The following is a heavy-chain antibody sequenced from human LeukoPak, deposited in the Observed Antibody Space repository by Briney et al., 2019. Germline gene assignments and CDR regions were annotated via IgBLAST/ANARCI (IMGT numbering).Heavy chain of an antibody. CDR3: ARAPVLLWFGEFAGSYYMDV. D-gene: IGHD3-10*01. V-gene: IGHV4-59*01. CDR2: IYYNGNT. Sequence: SETLSLTCTVSGGSISAYSWSWIRQPPGKGLEYIGCIYYNGNTNHSPSLMTRVTISIDTSKNQFSLNLSSVTAADTAVYYCARAPVLLWFGEFAGSYYMDVWGKGTTVTVSS. J-gene: IGHJ6*03. CDR1: GGSISAYS.